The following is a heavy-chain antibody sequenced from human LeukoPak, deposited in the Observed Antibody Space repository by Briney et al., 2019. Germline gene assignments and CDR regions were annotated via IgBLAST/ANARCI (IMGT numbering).Heavy chain of an antibody. D-gene: IGHD5-18*01. CDR3: ARDRGWAGYSYGFYY. CDR2: IIPIFGTA. Sequence: SVKVSCKASGGTFSSYAISWVRQAPGQGLEWMGGIIPIFGTADYAQKFQGRVTITADESTSTAYMELSSLRSEDTAVYYCARDRGWAGYSYGFYYWGQGTLVTVSS. CDR1: GGTFSSYA. V-gene: IGHV1-69*13. J-gene: IGHJ4*02.